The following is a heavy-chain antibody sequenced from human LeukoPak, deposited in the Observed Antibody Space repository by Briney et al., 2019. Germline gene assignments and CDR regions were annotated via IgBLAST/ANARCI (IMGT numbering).Heavy chain of an antibody. V-gene: IGHV1-46*01. D-gene: IGHD3-22*01. CDR2: VNPNDGAR. CDR1: GYPFSTYW. J-gene: IGHJ4*02. Sequence: ASVKVSCKASGYPFSTYWLHWVRQAPGQGLEWMGFVNPNDGARIYAQKFQGRITMTRDTSTNTVFMELSSLRSEDTAVYYCARGLYYYDRSTYDDFDYWGQGTPVTVSS. CDR3: ARGLYYYDRSTYDDFDY.